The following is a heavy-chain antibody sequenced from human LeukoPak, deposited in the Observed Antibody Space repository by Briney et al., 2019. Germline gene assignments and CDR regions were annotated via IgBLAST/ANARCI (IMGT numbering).Heavy chain of an antibody. CDR3: AREGGGIDY. CDR1: GFTFSTYN. J-gene: IGHJ4*02. CDR2: ISSGSGYI. Sequence: GGSLRLSCAASGFTFSTYNMNWVRQAPGKGLEWVSSISSGSGYIYYADSVKGRFIISRDNAKNSLYLQMNSLRAEDTAVYYCAREGGGIDYWGQGTLVTVSP. D-gene: IGHD1-1*01. V-gene: IGHV3-21*01.